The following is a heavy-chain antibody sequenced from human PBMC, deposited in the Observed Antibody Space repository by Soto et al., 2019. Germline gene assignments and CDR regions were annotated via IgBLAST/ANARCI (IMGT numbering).Heavy chain of an antibody. Sequence: ASVKVSCKASGYTFTSYYMHWVRQAPGQGLEWMGIINPSGGSTSYAQKFQGRVTMTRDTSTSTVYMELSSLRSEDTAVYYCARVAYCGGDCGYFDYWGQGTLVTVSS. CDR1: GYTFTSYY. CDR2: INPSGGST. CDR3: ARVAYCGGDCGYFDY. V-gene: IGHV1-46*03. J-gene: IGHJ4*02. D-gene: IGHD2-21*02.